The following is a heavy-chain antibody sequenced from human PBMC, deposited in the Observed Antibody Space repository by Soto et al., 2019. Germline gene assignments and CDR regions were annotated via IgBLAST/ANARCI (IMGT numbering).Heavy chain of an antibody. CDR1: GFSFSNYA. CDR2: ISISAGNT. V-gene: IGHV3-23*01. CDR3: VDGGEWSFNFVY. J-gene: IGHJ4*02. D-gene: IGHD3-3*01. Sequence: EVQLLESGGDLVRPGGSLRLSCAASGFSFSNYAMSWVRQGPGKGLEWVSGISISAGNTYYADSVKGRFTISRDNSKNTLYLQMNNLRAEDTAVYYCVDGGEWSFNFVYWGQGTLVTVSS.